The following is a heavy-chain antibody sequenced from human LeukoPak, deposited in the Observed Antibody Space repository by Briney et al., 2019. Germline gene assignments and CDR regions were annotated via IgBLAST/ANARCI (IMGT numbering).Heavy chain of an antibody. D-gene: IGHD2-2*01. CDR3: AKGNPGYCSSTSYHPLDY. CDR2: IRYDGSNK. CDR1: GFTFSSYG. Sequence: GGSLRLSCAASGFTFSSYGMHWVRQAPGKGLEWVAFIRYDGSNKYYADSVKGRFTISRDNSKNTLYLQMNSLRAEDTAVYYCAKGNPGYCSSTSYHPLDYWGQRTLVTASS. J-gene: IGHJ4*02. V-gene: IGHV3-30*02.